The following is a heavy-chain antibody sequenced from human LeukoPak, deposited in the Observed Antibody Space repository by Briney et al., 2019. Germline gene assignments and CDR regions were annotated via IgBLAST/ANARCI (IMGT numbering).Heavy chain of an antibody. D-gene: IGHD2-21*02. J-gene: IGHJ6*02. CDR1: GFTFTRFW. V-gene: IGHV3-21*01. CDR3: ARGAVVVTAIYYYYGMDV. Sequence: GGSLRLSCAASGFTFTRFWLNWVRQAPGKGLEWVSSISSSSSYIYYADSVKGRFTISRDNAKNSLYLQMNSLRAEDTAVYYCARGAVVVTAIYYYYGMDVWGQGTTVTVSS. CDR2: ISSSSSYI.